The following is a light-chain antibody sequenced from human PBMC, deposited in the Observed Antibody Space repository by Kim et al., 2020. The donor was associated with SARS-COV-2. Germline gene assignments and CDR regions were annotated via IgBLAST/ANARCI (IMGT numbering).Light chain of an antibody. CDR2: DVS. Sequence: QSALTQPRSVSGSPGQSVTISCTGTSRDVGGYNYVSWCQHHPGKAPKLMIFDVSTRPSGVPDRLSASKSGNTAFLTISGLRAEDEADYYCCSYAGSYTWVFGGGTKVTVL. J-gene: IGLJ3*02. CDR3: CSYAGSYTWV. CDR1: SRDVGGYNY. V-gene: IGLV2-11*01.